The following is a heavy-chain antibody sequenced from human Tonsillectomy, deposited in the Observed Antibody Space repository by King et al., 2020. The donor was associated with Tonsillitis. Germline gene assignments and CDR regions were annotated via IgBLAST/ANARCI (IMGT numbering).Heavy chain of an antibody. CDR3: ARGGAGPFDN. CDR2: ISPSSTYT. V-gene: IGHV3-11*06. D-gene: IGHD1-26*01. Sequence: VQLVESGGGLVKPGGSLRLSCAASGFTFSDYYMSWIRQAPGKGLEWVSYISPSSTYTKYADSVKGRFTISRDNAQKSLYLQMNSLRAEDTAIYYCARGGAGPFDNWGQGTLVTVSS. J-gene: IGHJ4*02. CDR1: GFTFSDYY.